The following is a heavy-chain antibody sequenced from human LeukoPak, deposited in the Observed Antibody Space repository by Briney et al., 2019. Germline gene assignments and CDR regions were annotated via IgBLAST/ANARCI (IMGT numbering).Heavy chain of an antibody. CDR3: AKVSRITIFGVAQNDAFDI. D-gene: IGHD3-3*01. J-gene: IGHJ3*02. CDR2: IRYDGSNK. Sequence: SGGSLRLSCAASGFTFSSYSMNWVRQAPGKGLEWVAFIRYDGSNKYYADSVKGRFTISRDNSKNTLYLQMNSLRAEDTAVYYCAKVSRITIFGVAQNDAFDIWGQGTMVTVSS. CDR1: GFTFSSYS. V-gene: IGHV3-30*02.